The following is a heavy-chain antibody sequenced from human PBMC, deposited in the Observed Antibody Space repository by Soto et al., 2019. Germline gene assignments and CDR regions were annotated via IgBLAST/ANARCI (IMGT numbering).Heavy chain of an antibody. CDR2: IIPIFGTA. D-gene: IGHD1-1*01. CDR1: GGTFSSYA. CDR3: ARRGLRVQRGYYYGMDV. J-gene: IGHJ6*02. V-gene: IGHV1-69*01. Sequence: QVQLVQSGAEVKKPGSSVKVSCKASGGTFSSYAISWVRQAPGQGLEWMGGIIPIFGTANYAQKFQGRVTITADESTSTGYMELSSLRSEDTAVYYCARRGLRVQRGYYYGMDVWGQGTTVTVSS.